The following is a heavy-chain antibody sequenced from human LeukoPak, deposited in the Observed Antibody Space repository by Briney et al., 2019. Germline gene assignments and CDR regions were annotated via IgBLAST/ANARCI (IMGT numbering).Heavy chain of an antibody. Sequence: GGSLRLSCVDSGFSFSSNNMNWARQVPGKGLEWTAFISATGDIIYYAESVRGRFTISRDNARKSLYLHMSSLSGDDTAVYYCARGADSSWFYRWGQGTLVTVFS. CDR3: ARGADSSWFYR. CDR2: ISATGDII. CDR1: GFSFSSNN. V-gene: IGHV3-48*01. J-gene: IGHJ5*02. D-gene: IGHD2-21*02.